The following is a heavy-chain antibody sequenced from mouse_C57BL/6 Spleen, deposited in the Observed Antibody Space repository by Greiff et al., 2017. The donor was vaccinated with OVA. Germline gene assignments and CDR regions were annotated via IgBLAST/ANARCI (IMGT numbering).Heavy chain of an antibody. Sequence: QVQLQQPGAELVKPGASVKLCCKASGYTFTSYWMHWVKQRPGRGLEWLGRIDPNSGGTKYNEKFKSKATLTVDKPSSTAYMQLSSLTSEDSAVYYCARGTVVADFDYWGQGTTLTVSS. V-gene: IGHV1-72*01. CDR1: GYTFTSYW. CDR2: IDPNSGGT. CDR3: ARGTVVADFDY. J-gene: IGHJ2*01. D-gene: IGHD1-1*01.